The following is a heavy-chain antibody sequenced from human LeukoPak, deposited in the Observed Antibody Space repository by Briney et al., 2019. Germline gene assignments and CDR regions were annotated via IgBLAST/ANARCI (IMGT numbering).Heavy chain of an antibody. CDR1: GFSFSSYA. J-gene: IGHJ4*02. CDR3: AKDVGFLEWLVCFDY. V-gene: IGHV3-23*01. D-gene: IGHD3-3*01. Sequence: GRSVRLSCAANGFSFSSYAMSWVREAPRGGLGWVLGISGSGGSTYYAVSVKGRFTISRHNSKNTLYLQMNGLRAEDTALYYCAKDVGFLEWLVCFDYWGQGTLVTVSS. CDR2: ISGSGGST.